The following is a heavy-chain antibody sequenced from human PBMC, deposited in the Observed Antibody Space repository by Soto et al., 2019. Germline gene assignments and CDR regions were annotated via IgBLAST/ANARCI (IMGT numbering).Heavy chain of an antibody. Sequence: QVQLQESGPGLVKPSGTLSLTCAVSGGSIRSNNWWTWFRQPPGKGLEWIGEIYHTGSTNYNPSLTSRVTISLDNSKNQFSLRLSSVTAADTAVYYCASTLKISKFDYWGQGTLVTVSS. CDR1: GGSIRSNNW. CDR3: ASTLKISKFDY. V-gene: IGHV4-4*02. J-gene: IGHJ4*02. D-gene: IGHD3-3*01. CDR2: IYHTGST.